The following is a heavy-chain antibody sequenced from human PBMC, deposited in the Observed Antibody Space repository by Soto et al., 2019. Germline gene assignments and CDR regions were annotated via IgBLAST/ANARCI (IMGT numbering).Heavy chain of an antibody. CDR1: GGSISSGGYY. Sequence: QVQLQESGPGLVKPSQTLSLTCTVSGGSISSGGYYWSWIRQHPRKGLEWIGYIYYSGSTYYNPSLKSRVTISVDTSKNQFSLKLSSVTAADTAVDYCARGSSGDGDYPLNFDYWGQGTLVTVSS. CDR2: IYYSGST. D-gene: IGHD4-17*01. V-gene: IGHV4-31*03. CDR3: ARGSSGDGDYPLNFDY. J-gene: IGHJ4*02.